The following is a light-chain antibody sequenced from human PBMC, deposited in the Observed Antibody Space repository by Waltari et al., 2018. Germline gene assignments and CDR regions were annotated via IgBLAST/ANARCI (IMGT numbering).Light chain of an antibody. CDR1: PHVTSSY. Sequence: EIVLTQSPGTLSLSPGERVTLSFMASPHVTSSYVAWYQQKPGPAPRLLIYGASSRATGIPDRFSGSGSGTDFTLTISRVEPEDFALYYCQQYGSSYSFGGGTKVEIK. J-gene: IGKJ4*01. V-gene: IGKV3-20*01. CDR3: QQYGSSYS. CDR2: GAS.